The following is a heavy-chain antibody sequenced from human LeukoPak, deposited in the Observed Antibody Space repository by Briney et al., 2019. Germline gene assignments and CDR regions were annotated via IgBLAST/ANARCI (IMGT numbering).Heavy chain of an antibody. J-gene: IGHJ4*02. CDR1: GXTFSSYA. CDR3: AREYSSSSRCYLIEKRVDFDF. CDR2: IKLDGSEK. Sequence: GGSLRLSCAASGXTFSSYAMSWVRQAPGKGLEWVANIKLDGSEKYYVDSVKGRFTISRDNAKDSLYLQMNSLRAEDTAVYYCAREYSSSSRCYLIEKRVDFDFWGLGTLVTVSS. D-gene: IGHD2-2*01. V-gene: IGHV3-7*03.